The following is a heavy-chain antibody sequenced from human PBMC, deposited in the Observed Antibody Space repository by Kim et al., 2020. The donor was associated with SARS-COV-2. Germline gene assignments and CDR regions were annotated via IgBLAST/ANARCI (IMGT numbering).Heavy chain of an antibody. V-gene: IGHV3-48*02. D-gene: IGHD6-6*01. Sequence: GGSLRLSCAASGFTFSSYSMNWVRQAPGKGLEWVSYISSSSSTIYYADSVKGRFTISRDNAKNSLYLQMNSLRDEDTAVYYCARDSSVLAARPHWYFDLWGRGTLVTVSS. CDR1: GFTFSSYS. CDR2: ISSSSSTI. J-gene: IGHJ2*01. CDR3: ARDSSVLAARPHWYFDL.